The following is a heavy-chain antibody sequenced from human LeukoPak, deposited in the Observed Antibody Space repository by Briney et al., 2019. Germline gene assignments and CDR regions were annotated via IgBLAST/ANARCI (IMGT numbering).Heavy chain of an antibody. J-gene: IGHJ5*02. CDR2: IYYSGST. CDR3: ARTLETFNWFDP. Sequence: TSETLSLTCTVSGGSISSSNHYWTWIRQPPGKGLEWLGSIYYSGSTNYNPSLKTQVTISIDTSKNQFSLKLTSVIAADTAVYYCARTLETFNWFDPWGQGTLVTVSS. V-gene: IGHV4-61*05. CDR1: GGSISSSNHY. D-gene: IGHD5-24*01.